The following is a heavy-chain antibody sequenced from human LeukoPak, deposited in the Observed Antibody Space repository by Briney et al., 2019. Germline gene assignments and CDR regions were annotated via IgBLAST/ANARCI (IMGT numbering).Heavy chain of an antibody. CDR3: ARVSQGYCSGGSCYFFGWFDP. Sequence: ASVKVPCKASGYTFTGYYMHWVRQAPGQGLEWMGWINPNSGGTNYAQKFQGRVTMTRDTSISTAYMELSRLRSDDTAVYYCARVSQGYCSGGSCYFFGWFDPWGQGTLVTVSS. D-gene: IGHD2-15*01. J-gene: IGHJ5*02. CDR1: GYTFTGYY. V-gene: IGHV1-2*02. CDR2: INPNSGGT.